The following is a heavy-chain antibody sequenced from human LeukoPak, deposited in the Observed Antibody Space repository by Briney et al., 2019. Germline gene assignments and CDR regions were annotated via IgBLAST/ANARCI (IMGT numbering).Heavy chain of an antibody. Sequence: PSETLSLTCAVSGGSISSDNYYWGWIRQPPGKGLEFIGSIYYSGSTHYNPSLKSRVTISVDTSKNQFSLKLSSVTAADTAVYYCARDGRGLGFYYYYMDVWGKGTTVTVSS. CDR2: IYYSGST. V-gene: IGHV4-39*07. J-gene: IGHJ6*03. CDR1: GGSISSDNYY. CDR3: ARDGRGLGFYYYYMDV.